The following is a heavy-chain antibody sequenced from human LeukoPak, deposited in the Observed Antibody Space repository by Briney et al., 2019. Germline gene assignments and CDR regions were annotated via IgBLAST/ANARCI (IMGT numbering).Heavy chain of an antibody. Sequence: TGGSLRLSCAASGFTFSSYSMNWVRQAPGKGLEWVSSISSSSSYIYYADSVKGRFTISRDNAKNSLYLQMNSLRAEDTAVYYCARDLGNWNDVDAFDIWGQGTMVTVSS. D-gene: IGHD1-20*01. CDR3: ARDLGNWNDVDAFDI. V-gene: IGHV3-21*01. CDR2: ISSSSSYI. CDR1: GFTFSSYS. J-gene: IGHJ3*02.